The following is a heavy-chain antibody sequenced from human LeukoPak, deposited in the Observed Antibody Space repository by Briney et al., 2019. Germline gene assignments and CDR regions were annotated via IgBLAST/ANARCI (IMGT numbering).Heavy chain of an antibody. CDR2: INPTGSST. D-gene: IGHD2-8*02. Sequence: ASVKVSCKASGYTLTNYYMHWVRQAPGQGLEWMGLINPTGSSTNYAQKFRGRVTMTRDTSTSTVYMELSSLRSEDTAVYYCAREESGGYFDYWCQGTLVTVSS. CDR1: GYTLTNYY. J-gene: IGHJ4*02. CDR3: AREESGGYFDY. V-gene: IGHV1-46*01.